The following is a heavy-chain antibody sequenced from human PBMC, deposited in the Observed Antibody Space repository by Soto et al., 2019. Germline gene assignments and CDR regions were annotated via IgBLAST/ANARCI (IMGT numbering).Heavy chain of an antibody. Sequence: ASVKVSCKASGYTFTGYYMHWVRQAPGQGLEWMGWINPNSGGTNYAQKFQGWVTMTRDTSISTAYMELSRLRSDDTAVYYCARDSAPGGYYYYYMDVWGKGTTVTVSS. CDR1: GYTFTGYY. V-gene: IGHV1-2*04. CDR2: INPNSGGT. J-gene: IGHJ6*03. CDR3: ARDSAPGGYYYYYMDV.